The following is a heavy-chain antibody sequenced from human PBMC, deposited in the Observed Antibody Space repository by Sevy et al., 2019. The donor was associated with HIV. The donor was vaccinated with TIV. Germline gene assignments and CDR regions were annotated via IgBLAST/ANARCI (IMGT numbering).Heavy chain of an antibody. J-gene: IGHJ6*02. CDR1: GFTFNMYW. CDR2: IKEDGSER. CDR3: ARHCSGGSCYSLLPRYYYGMDV. V-gene: IGHV3-7*01. D-gene: IGHD2-15*01. Sequence: GGSLRLSCAASGFTFNMYWMTWVRQAPGKGLEWVANIKEDGSERNYLDSVKGRFTISRDNAKESLYLQINSLRAEHKAVYYCARHCSGGSCYSLLPRYYYGMDVWGQGTTVTVSS.